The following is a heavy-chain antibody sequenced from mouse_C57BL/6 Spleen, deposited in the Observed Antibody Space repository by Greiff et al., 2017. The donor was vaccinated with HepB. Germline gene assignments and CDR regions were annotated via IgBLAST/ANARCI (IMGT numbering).Heavy chain of an antibody. D-gene: IGHD2-1*01. CDR3: AKKGDLLGAMDY. CDR2: IWRGGST. Sequence: VQLQQSGPGLVQPSQRLSITCTVSGFSFTSYGVHWVRQSPGKGLEWLGVIWRGGSTDYNAAFMSRLSITKDNSKSQVFFKMNSLQADDTAIYYCAKKGDLLGAMDYWGQGTSVTVSS. CDR1: GFSFTSYG. V-gene: IGHV2-5*01. J-gene: IGHJ4*01.